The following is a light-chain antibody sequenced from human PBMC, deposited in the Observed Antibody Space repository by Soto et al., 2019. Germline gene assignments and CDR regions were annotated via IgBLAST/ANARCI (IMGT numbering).Light chain of an antibody. J-gene: IGKJ2*01. CDR1: QGINSY. Sequence: DIKMTQSPSSLSASVGDRVTITCRTSQGINSYLAWYQQKPGEVPKLLIYLASTLQSGVPSRCSGSGSGTDFTLTISSLQPEDVATYYCQKYDSAPYTFGQGTKL. CDR2: LAS. CDR3: QKYDSAPYT. V-gene: IGKV1-27*01.